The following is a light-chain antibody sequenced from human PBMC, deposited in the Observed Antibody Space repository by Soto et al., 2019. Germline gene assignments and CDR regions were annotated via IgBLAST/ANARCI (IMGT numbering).Light chain of an antibody. Sequence: EIVLTQSPGTLSLSPGERATLSCRASQSVSSSYLASYQQKPGQAPRLLIYGATSRATGIPDRFSGSGSGTDFTLTISRLEPEDSAVYYCQQYGSSPLTFGGGTKVEIK. J-gene: IGKJ4*01. CDR2: GAT. CDR1: QSVSSSY. CDR3: QQYGSSPLT. V-gene: IGKV3-20*01.